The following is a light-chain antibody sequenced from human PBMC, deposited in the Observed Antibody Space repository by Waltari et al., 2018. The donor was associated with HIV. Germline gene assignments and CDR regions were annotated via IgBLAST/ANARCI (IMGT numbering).Light chain of an antibody. CDR2: GAS. CDR3: QHYTSSPTWT. CDR1: QSVSSD. V-gene: IGKV3-20*01. Sequence: IVLTQSPGTLSLSPGERATFSCRASQSVSSDLAWYHQRPGQAPRLRIYGASTRATGIPDRFSGSGSGTDFTLTINRLEPEDFAVYYCQHYTSSPTWTFGQGTKVEIK. J-gene: IGKJ1*01.